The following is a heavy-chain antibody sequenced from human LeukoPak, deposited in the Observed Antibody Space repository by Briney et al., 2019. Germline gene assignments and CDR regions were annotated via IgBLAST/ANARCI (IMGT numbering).Heavy chain of an antibody. D-gene: IGHD2-2*01. CDR2: ISSSSSYI. CDR3: ARVGVGVVPAAMGVPYYYYGMDV. Sequence: PGGSLRLSCAASGFTFSSYSMNWVRQAPGKGLEWVSSISSSSSYIYYADSVKGRFTISRDNAKNSLYLQMNSLRAEDTAVYYCARVGVGVVPAAMGVPYYYYGMDVWGQGTTVTVSS. V-gene: IGHV3-21*01. CDR1: GFTFSSYS. J-gene: IGHJ6*02.